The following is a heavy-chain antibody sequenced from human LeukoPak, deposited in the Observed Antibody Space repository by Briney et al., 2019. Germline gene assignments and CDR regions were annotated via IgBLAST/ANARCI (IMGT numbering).Heavy chain of an antibody. V-gene: IGHV1-46*01. Sequence: ASVKVSCKASGYTFTSYYMHWVRQAPGQGLEWMGIINPSGGSTSYAQKFQGRVTMTRDTSISTAYMELSRLRSDDTAVYYCARGGGGSYYLFDYWGQGTLVTVSS. CDR2: INPSGGST. J-gene: IGHJ4*02. CDR1: GYTFTSYY. D-gene: IGHD1-26*01. CDR3: ARGGGGSYYLFDY.